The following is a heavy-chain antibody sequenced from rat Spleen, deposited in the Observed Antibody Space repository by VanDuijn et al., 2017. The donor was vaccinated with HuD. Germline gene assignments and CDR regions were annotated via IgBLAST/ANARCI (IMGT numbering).Heavy chain of an antibody. J-gene: IGHJ3*01. CDR1: GFTFSDYA. V-gene: IGHV5-17*01. D-gene: IGHD1-2*01. CDR2: IIYDGSST. Sequence: EVQLVESGGGLVQPGRSLKLSCAASGFTFSDYAMAWVRQAPKKGLEWVATIIYDGSSTYYRDSVKARFTISRDNAKSTLYLQMDSLRSEDTATYYCARSRYSSYDWFAYWGQGTLVTVSS. CDR3: ARSRYSSYDWFAY.